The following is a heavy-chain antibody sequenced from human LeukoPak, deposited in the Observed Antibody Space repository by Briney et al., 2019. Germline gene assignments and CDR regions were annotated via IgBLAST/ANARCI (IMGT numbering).Heavy chain of an antibody. D-gene: IGHD3-10*01. Sequence: GGSLRLSCAASGFTFSSYSMNWVRQAPGKGLEWVSSISSSSYIYYADSVKGRFTISRDNAKNSLYLQMNSLRAEDTAVYYCARGALLWFGESAYWYFDLWGRGTLVTVSS. V-gene: IGHV3-21*01. J-gene: IGHJ2*01. CDR3: ARGALLWFGESAYWYFDL. CDR1: GFTFSSYS. CDR2: ISSSSYI.